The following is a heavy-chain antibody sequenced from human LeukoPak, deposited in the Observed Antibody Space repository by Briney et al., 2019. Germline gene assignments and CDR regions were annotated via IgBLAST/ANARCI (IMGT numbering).Heavy chain of an antibody. J-gene: IGHJ3*02. Sequence: PGGSLRLSCAASGFTFSDYYMSWIRQAPGKGPEWVSYISSSGSTIYYADSVKGRFTISRDNAKNSLYLQMNSLRAEDTAVYCCASGPSSGWYEPHDAFDIWGQGTMVTVPS. V-gene: IGHV3-11*04. CDR2: ISSSGSTI. D-gene: IGHD6-19*01. CDR1: GFTFSDYY. CDR3: ASGPSSGWYEPHDAFDI.